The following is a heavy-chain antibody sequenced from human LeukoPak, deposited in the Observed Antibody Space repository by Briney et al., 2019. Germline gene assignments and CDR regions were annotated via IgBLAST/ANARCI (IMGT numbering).Heavy chain of an antibody. V-gene: IGHV1-2*02. CDR3: ARALGNGDFWSGYYQWFDP. CDR2: INPNSGGT. Sequence: ASVKVSCKASGYTFTGYYMHWVRQAPGQGLEWMGWINPNSGGTNYAQKFQGRVTMTRDTSISTAYMELTRLRADDTAVYYCARALGNGDFWSGYYQWFDPWGQGTLVTVSS. D-gene: IGHD3-3*01. J-gene: IGHJ5*02. CDR1: GYTFTGYY.